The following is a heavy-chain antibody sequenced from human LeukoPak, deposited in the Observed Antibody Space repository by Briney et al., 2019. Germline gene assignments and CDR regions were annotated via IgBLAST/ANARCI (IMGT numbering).Heavy chain of an antibody. CDR3: ARDYYGDYYFDY. V-gene: IGHV3-30*03. Sequence: GGSLRLSCAASGFNSSRYAMHWVRQAPGKGLEWVAVISDDGSNKYYVDSVKGRFTISRDNSKNTLYLQMNSLRAEDTAVYYCARDYYGDYYFDYWGQGTLVTVSS. D-gene: IGHD4-17*01. J-gene: IGHJ4*02. CDR2: ISDDGSNK. CDR1: GFNSSRYA.